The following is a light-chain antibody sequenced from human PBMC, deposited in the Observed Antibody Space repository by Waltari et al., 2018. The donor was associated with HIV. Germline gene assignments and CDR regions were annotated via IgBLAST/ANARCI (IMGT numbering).Light chain of an antibody. CDR3: SSYTXRDTVV. V-gene: IGLV2-14*03. CDR2: EFS. Sequence: QSXLSQPXSXXXSFXPSTXXPRTRXRSDVGGYQYVPWYQQEPGKAPTLLICEFSNRPSGVFSRFSGSKXGXXASLTIFWLQAEDEADYYCSSYTXRDTVVFGGGTKLTVV. CDR1: RSDVGGYQY. J-gene: IGLJ2*01.